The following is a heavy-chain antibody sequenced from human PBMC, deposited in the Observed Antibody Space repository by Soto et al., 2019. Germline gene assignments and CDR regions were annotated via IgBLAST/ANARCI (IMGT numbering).Heavy chain of an antibody. CDR1: GYTFTNYW. Sequence: GESLKISCKGFGYTFTNYWIGWVRQMPGKGLEWMGIIYPGDSDTRYSPSFQGQVTISADKSISTAYLQWSNLKASDTAVYYCVRHGPGDVELPTSRGSLPYYYAMDVWGQGTTVTVSS. V-gene: IGHV5-51*01. CDR3: VRHGPGDVELPTSRGSLPYYYAMDV. D-gene: IGHD3-10*01. CDR2: IYPGDSDT. J-gene: IGHJ6*02.